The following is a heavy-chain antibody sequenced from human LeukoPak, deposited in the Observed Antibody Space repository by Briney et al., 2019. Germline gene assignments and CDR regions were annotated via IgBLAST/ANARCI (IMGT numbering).Heavy chain of an antibody. CDR3: ARVRGVRPFDY. D-gene: IGHD3-10*01. V-gene: IGHV4-34*01. J-gene: IGHJ4*02. CDR2: INHSGST. Sequence: SLTCGVYCGSFRRYYWSWIRQPPGKGLECIGEINHSGSTNYNPYLKSRVTISVDTSKNQFSLKLSSVTAADTAVYYCARVRGVRPFDYWGQGTLVTVSS. CDR1: CGSFRRYY.